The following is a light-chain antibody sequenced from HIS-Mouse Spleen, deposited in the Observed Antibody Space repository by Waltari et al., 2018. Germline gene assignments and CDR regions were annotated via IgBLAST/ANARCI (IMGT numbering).Light chain of an antibody. Sequence: QSALTQPASVSGSPGQSITISCTGTSSDVGSYNLVSWYQQPPGKAPKLMIYEGSKRPSGLSNRFSGSKSGNTASLTISGLQAEDEADYYCCSYAGSSTYVFGTGTKVTVL. J-gene: IGLJ1*01. V-gene: IGLV2-23*01. CDR3: CSYAGSSTYV. CDR1: SSDVGSYNL. CDR2: EGS.